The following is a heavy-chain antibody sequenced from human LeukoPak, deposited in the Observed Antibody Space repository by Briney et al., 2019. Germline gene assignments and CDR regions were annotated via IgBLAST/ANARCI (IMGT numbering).Heavy chain of an antibody. CDR1: GFTFSSYG. Sequence: GRSLRLSCAASGFTFSSYGMHWVRQAPGKGLEWVAVISYDGSNKYYADSVKGRFTISRDNSKNTLYLQMNSLRAEDTAVYYCAKGQAGNDAFDIWGQGTMVTVSS. J-gene: IGHJ3*02. CDR2: ISYDGSNK. D-gene: IGHD6-13*01. V-gene: IGHV3-30*18. CDR3: AKGQAGNDAFDI.